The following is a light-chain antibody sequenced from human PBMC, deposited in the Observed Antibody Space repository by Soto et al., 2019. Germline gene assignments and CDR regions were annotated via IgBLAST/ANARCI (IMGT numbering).Light chain of an antibody. CDR3: QQYNGDSYT. J-gene: IGKJ2*01. Sequence: DIQMTQSPSTLSVSVGDRVTITCRASQSISWWLAWYQQKPGKGPKLLIYDSSSLQSGVPSRFSGSGSGTEFPLTISSLQPDDFATYYCQQYNGDSYTFGQGTKLEI. V-gene: IGKV1-5*01. CDR1: QSISWW. CDR2: DSS.